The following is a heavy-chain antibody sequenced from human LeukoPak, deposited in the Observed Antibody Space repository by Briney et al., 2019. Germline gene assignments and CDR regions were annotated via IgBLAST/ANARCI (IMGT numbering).Heavy chain of an antibody. CDR3: ARFYGVPGGWFDP. V-gene: IGHV3-66*01. CDR1: GITISSNH. J-gene: IGHJ5*02. D-gene: IGHD4-17*01. Sequence: GGSLRLSCAASGITISSNHMSWVRQAPGKGLEWVSVIYDGGSTYYADSVKGSFTISRDNSKNTLYLQMNSLRAEDTAVYYCARFYGVPGGWFDPWGQGTLVTVSS. CDR2: IYDGGST.